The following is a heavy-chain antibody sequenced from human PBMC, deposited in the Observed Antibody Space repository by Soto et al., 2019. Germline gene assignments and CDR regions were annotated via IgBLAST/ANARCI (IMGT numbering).Heavy chain of an antibody. CDR3: ARDKITGLFDY. CDR2: INHSGST. J-gene: IGHJ4*02. Sequence: PSETLSLTCTVSGGSISSSSYYWGWIRQPPGKGLEWIGEINHSGSTYYNPSLKSRVTISVDTSKNQFSLKLTSVTAADTAVYYCARDKITGLFDYWGQGTLVTVSS. D-gene: IGHD2-8*02. V-gene: IGHV4-39*07. CDR1: GGSISSSSYY.